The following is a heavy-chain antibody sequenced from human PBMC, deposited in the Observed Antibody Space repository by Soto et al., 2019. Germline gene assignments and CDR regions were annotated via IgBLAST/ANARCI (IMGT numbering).Heavy chain of an antibody. CDR2: IYWDDDK. D-gene: IGHD2-15*01. Sequence: QITLKESGPTLVNPTQTLTLTCTFSGFSLSTSGVGVGWIRQPPGKALEWLALIYWDDDKRYSPSLKSRLTNTKDTSKSQVVLTMTNMDLVDTATYYCAHLLFVVAATGCPNWFDPWGQGTLVTVSS. CDR1: GFSLSTSGVG. V-gene: IGHV2-5*02. J-gene: IGHJ5*02. CDR3: AHLLFVVAATGCPNWFDP.